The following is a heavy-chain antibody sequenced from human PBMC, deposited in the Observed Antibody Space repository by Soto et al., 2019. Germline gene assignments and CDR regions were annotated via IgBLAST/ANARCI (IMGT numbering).Heavy chain of an antibody. CDR1: GGTFSSYT. V-gene: IGHV1-69*02. D-gene: IGHD3-16*02. CDR3: ARAGRVGYRPDYMDV. J-gene: IGHJ6*03. Sequence: ASVKVSCKASGGTFSSYTISWVRQAPGQGLEWMGRIIPILGIANYAQKFQGRVTITADKSTSTAYMELSSLRSEDTAVYYCARAGRVGYRPDYMDVWGKGTTVTVSS. CDR2: IIPILGIA.